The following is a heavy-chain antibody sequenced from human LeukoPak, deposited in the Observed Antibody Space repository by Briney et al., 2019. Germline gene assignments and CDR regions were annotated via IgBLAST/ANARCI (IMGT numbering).Heavy chain of an antibody. CDR2: ISGSGGST. Sequence: PGGSLRLSCAASGFTFSSYAMSWVRQAPGKGLEWVSAISGSGGSTYYADSVKGRFTISRDNSKNTLYLQMNSLRAEDTAVYYCAKGRPKTYHYDSSGYAFDYWGQGTLVTVSS. J-gene: IGHJ4*02. CDR1: GFTFSSYA. V-gene: IGHV3-23*01. CDR3: AKGRPKTYHYDSSGYAFDY. D-gene: IGHD3-22*01.